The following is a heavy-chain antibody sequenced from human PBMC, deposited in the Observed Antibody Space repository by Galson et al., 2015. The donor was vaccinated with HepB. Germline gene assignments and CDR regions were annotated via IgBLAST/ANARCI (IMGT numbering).Heavy chain of an antibody. D-gene: IGHD6-19*01. CDR2: IKSKTDGGTT. Sequence: SLRLSCAASGFTFSNAWMSWVHQAPGKGLEWVGRIKSKTDGGTTDYAAPVKGRFTISRDDSKNTLYLQMNSLKTEDTAVYYCTTGYLPYSSGWYGEDYWGQGTLVTVSS. V-gene: IGHV3-15*01. CDR1: GFTFSNAW. CDR3: TTGYLPYSSGWYGEDY. J-gene: IGHJ4*02.